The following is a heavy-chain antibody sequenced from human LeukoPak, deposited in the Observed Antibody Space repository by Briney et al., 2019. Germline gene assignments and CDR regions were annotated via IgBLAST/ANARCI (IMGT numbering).Heavy chain of an antibody. CDR2: ISSNGGST. CDR3: ARGGYGDYVPHFYFGMDV. Sequence: PGGSLRLSCAASGFTFSRYWMSWVRQAPGKGLEYVSAISSNGGSTYYARSVKGRFTISRDNSKNTLCLQMGSLRAEDMAVYYCARGGYGDYVPHFYFGMDVWGQGTTVTVSS. V-gene: IGHV3-64*01. J-gene: IGHJ6*02. D-gene: IGHD4-17*01. CDR1: GFTFSRYW.